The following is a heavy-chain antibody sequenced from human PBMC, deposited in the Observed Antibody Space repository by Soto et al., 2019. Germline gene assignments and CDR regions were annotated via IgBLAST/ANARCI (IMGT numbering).Heavy chain of an antibody. CDR2: IYHSGST. J-gene: IGHJ6*02. D-gene: IGHD6-19*01. CDR3: ARERAVAVESGVYYYYGMDV. CDR1: GGSISSSNW. V-gene: IGHV4-4*02. Sequence: SETLSLTCAVSGGSISSSNWWSWVRQPPGKGLEWIGEIYHSGSTNYNPSLKSRVTISVDKSKNQFSLKLSSVTAADTAVYYCARERAVAVESGVYYYYGMDVWGQGTTVTVSS.